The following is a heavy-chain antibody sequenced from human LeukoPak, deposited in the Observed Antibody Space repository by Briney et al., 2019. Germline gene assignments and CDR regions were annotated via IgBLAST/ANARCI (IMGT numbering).Heavy chain of an antibody. J-gene: IGHJ3*02. V-gene: IGHV3-49*04. Sequence: PGGSLRLSCTASGFTFGDFAMSCARRAPAKGREWGGFLRCKAYGRTSAYVASVDGQFNIYRDHSKRIADVQTKSRRHEDTAVYYCTRGPSRGAFDIWAEGTMVTVSS. CDR1: GFTFGDFA. CDR2: LRCKAYGRTS. CDR3: TRGPSRGAFDI.